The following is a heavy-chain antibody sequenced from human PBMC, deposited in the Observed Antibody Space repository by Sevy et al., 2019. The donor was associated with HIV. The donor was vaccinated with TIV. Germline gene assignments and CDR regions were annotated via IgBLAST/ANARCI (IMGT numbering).Heavy chain of an antibody. V-gene: IGHV4-59*01. CDR3: GRARRAVAAFDY. D-gene: IGHD6-19*01. CDR1: GGSISSYY. J-gene: IGHJ4*02. Sequence: SETLSLTCTVSGGSISSYYWSWIRQPPGKGLEWIGYIYYSGSTNYNPSLKSRVTISVDTSKNQFSLKLSSVTAADTAVYYCGRARRAVAAFDYWGQGTLVTVSS. CDR2: IYYSGST.